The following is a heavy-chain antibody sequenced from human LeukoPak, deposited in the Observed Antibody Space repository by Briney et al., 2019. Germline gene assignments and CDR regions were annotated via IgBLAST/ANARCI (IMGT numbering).Heavy chain of an antibody. J-gene: IGHJ4*02. V-gene: IGHV1-18*01. CDR3: ARVEARGYSYGYGPTSYYFDY. D-gene: IGHD5-18*01. CDR2: ISAYNGNT. CDR1: GYTFTSYG. Sequence: ASVKVSCKASGYTFTSYGISWVRQAPGQGLEWMGWISAYNGNTNYAQKLQGRVTMTTDTSTSTAYMELRSLRSDDTAVYYCARVEARGYSYGYGPTSYYFDYWGQGTLVTVSS.